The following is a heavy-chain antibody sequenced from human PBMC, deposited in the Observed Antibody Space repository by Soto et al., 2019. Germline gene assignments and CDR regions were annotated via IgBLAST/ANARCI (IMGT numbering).Heavy chain of an antibody. CDR1: GYTFSDHY. J-gene: IGHJ4*02. Sequence: QGQLVQSGAEVKKPGASVKVSCKASGYTFSDHYIHWVRQAPGQGLEWMGWINPDNGGTNYALNFRGRVTMTRDTSISTAYMELTSLTSDVTAVYFCARVPVSDFVWGSYRFTFDYWGQGTLVTVSS. V-gene: IGHV1-2*02. D-gene: IGHD3-16*02. CDR3: ARVPVSDFVWGSYRFTFDY. CDR2: INPDNGGT.